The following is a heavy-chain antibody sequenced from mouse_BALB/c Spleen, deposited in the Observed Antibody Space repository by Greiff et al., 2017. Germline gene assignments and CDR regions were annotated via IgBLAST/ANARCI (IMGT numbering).Heavy chain of an antibody. CDR3: GRGAMTTERAY. D-gene: IGHD1-1*01. CDR2: ISSGGST. V-gene: IGHV5-6-5*01. J-gene: IGHJ3*01. CDR1: GFTFSSYA. Sequence: EVQVVESGGGLVKPGGSLKLSCAASGFTFSSYAMSWVRQTPEKRLEWVASISSGGSTYYPDSVKGRFTISRDNARNILYLQMSSLGSEDTAMYYCGRGAMTTERAYWGQGTLVTVSA.